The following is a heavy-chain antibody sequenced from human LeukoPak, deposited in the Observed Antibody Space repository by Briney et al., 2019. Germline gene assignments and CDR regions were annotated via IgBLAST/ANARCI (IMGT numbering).Heavy chain of an antibody. CDR3: AADRSRDDAFDI. CDR2: INPNSGGT. D-gene: IGHD6-6*01. J-gene: IGHJ3*02. CDR1: GYTFTGYY. V-gene: IGHV1-2*02. Sequence: ASVKVSCKASGYTFTGYYMHWVRQAPGQGLEWMGWINPNSGGTNYAQKFQERVTITRDMSTSTAYMELSSLRSEDTAVYYCAADRSRDDAFDIWGQGTMVTVSS.